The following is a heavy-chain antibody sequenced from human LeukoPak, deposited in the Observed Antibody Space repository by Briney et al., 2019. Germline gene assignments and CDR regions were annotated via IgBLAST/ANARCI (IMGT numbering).Heavy chain of an antibody. CDR1: GYKFNVYD. V-gene: IGHV1-18*01. CDR2: ISTYTGRA. D-gene: IGHD4-23*01. CDR3: ARADGTNSGTNAFDV. J-gene: IGHJ3*01. Sequence: ASVKVSCKTCGYKFNVYDMLWVRQAPGHGLDYVGWISTYTGRANYAQKFQGRVSMVTDTSTTTAYLELTNLTSSDTGLYYCARADGTNSGTNAFDVWGLGTLVTVAS.